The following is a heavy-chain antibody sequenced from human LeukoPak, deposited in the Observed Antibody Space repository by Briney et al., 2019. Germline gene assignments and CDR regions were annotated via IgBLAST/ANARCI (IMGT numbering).Heavy chain of an antibody. Sequence: GGSRRLSVAASGFGFSSHWRSWVRKAPGKGLEGLANIKQDGSEKYSVDSVKGRFTISRDNAKNSLYLLMNSLRAEDTAVYYCATEAGTYDSSGYYDYWGQGTLVTVSS. V-gene: IGHV3-7*01. J-gene: IGHJ4*02. CDR2: IKQDGSEK. CDR1: GFGFSSHW. CDR3: ATEAGTYDSSGYYDY. D-gene: IGHD3-22*01.